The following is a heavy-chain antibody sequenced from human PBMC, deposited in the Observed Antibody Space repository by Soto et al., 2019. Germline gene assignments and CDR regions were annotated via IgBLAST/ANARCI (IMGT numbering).Heavy chain of an antibody. Sequence: SETLSLTCTVSGGSISTYYWSWIRQPPGKGLEWIGNIYHSGSTNFNPSLKSRVTISVDRSKNQFSLKLSSVTAADTAVYYCARRDSSGPFEYFQHWGQGTLVTVSS. V-gene: IGHV4-59*01. D-gene: IGHD3-22*01. J-gene: IGHJ1*01. CDR1: GGSISTYY. CDR3: ARRDSSGPFEYFQH. CDR2: IYHSGST.